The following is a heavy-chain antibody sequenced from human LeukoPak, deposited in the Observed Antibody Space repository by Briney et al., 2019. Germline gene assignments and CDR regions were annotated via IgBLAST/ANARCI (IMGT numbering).Heavy chain of an antibody. V-gene: IGHV3-7*01. Sequence: GGSLRLSCAASGFTFSSYWMSWVRQAPGKGLEWVANIKQDGSEKYYVDSVKGRFTISRDNAKNSLYLQMNSLRAEDTAVYYCARVRTYYDYWSGYLSDYWGQGTLVTVSS. J-gene: IGHJ4*02. CDR3: ARVRTYYDYWSGYLSDY. CDR2: IKQDGSEK. CDR1: GFTFSSYW. D-gene: IGHD3-3*01.